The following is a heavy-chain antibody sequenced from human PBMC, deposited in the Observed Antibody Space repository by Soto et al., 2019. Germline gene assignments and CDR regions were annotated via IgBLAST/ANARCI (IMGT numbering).Heavy chain of an antibody. Sequence: QITLKESGPTLVKPTQTLTLTCTFSGLSLSTSGVGVGWIRQPPGKALEWLAHVYWDGDERYSPSLKTRLTVTKDTSKNQVVLTMTNMDPMDTATYFCAHTLQELIFVRYTGHFDYWGRGILITVSS. J-gene: IGHJ4*02. CDR3: AHTLQELIFVRYTGHFDY. V-gene: IGHV2-5*02. CDR2: VYWDGDE. CDR1: GLSLSTSGVG. D-gene: IGHD1-7*01.